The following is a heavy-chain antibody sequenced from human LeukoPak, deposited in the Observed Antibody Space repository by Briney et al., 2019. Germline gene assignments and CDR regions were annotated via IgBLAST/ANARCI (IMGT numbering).Heavy chain of an antibody. CDR1: GGTFSSYA. V-gene: IGHV1-69*06. D-gene: IGHD6-19*01. CDR3: AGSNGYSSGWYLPITDY. Sequence: SVKVSCKASGGTFSSYAISWVRQAPGQGLEWMGGIIPIFGTTNYAQKFQGRVTITADKSTSTAYMELSSLRSEDTAVYYCAGSNGYSSGWYLPITDYWGQGTLVTVSS. CDR2: IIPIFGTT. J-gene: IGHJ4*02.